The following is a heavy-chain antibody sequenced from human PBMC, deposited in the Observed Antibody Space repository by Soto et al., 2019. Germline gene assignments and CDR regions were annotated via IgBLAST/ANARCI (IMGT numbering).Heavy chain of an antibody. CDR1: GFSLDSTAVG. J-gene: IGHJ4*02. V-gene: IGHV2-5*02. Sequence: QITLNESGPTLVKPMQTLTLTCNFSGFSLDSTAVGVGWLRQPPGKALECLALIYWDGGKRYNPSLTNMVINTKDTSNIQEVMTMTDMDPADTGTYFCAHFIFAGTFVRGVTFDYWGQGVLVTVSS. CDR2: IYWDGGK. CDR3: AHFIFAGTFVRGVTFDY. D-gene: IGHD3-10*01.